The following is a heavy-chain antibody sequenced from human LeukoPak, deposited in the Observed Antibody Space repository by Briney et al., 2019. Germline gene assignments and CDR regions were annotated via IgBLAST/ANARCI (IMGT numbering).Heavy chain of an antibody. CDR2: INPGSGAT. D-gene: IGHD2-2*01. CDR1: GYTFTSYY. J-gene: IGHJ4*02. CDR3: ARDVGEYCSSINCHASDY. V-gene: IGHV1-2*02. Sequence: GASVKVSCKASGYTFTSYYMHWVRQAPGQGLEWMGWINPGSGATNCAQRFHGRVTMTRDTSISTVYMELSRLRSDDTAVHYCARDVGEYCSSINCHASDYWGQGTLVTVSS.